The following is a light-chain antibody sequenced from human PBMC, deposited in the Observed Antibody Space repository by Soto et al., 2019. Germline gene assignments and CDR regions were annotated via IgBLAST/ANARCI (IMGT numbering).Light chain of an antibody. V-gene: IGLV1-44*01. CDR2: SDN. CDR1: SSNIGAGND. CDR3: ASWDDSLNAWV. Sequence: QSVLTQAPSVSGAPGQRVTISCTGNSSNIGAGNDVHWYQQVPGTAPKLLIYSDNQRPSRVPDRFSGSKSDTSASLAISGLQSEDEADYYCASWDDSLNAWVFGGGTKLTVL. J-gene: IGLJ3*02.